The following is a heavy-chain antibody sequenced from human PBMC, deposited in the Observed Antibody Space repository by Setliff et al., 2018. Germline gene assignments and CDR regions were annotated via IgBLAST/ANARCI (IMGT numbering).Heavy chain of an antibody. D-gene: IGHD4-17*01. CDR1: GYSISSPHY. Sequence: SETLSLTCAVSGYSISSPHYWGWIRQPPGKGLEWIGSIKHSGNTYYHPSLKSRGTISVDTSNNQFSLKLTSVTAADTAVYYCARDGGDGYGVDAYAGGGFDIWGQGTMVTGS. V-gene: IGHV4-38-2*02. CDR2: IKHSGNT. CDR3: ARDGGDGYGVDAYAGGGFDI. J-gene: IGHJ3*02.